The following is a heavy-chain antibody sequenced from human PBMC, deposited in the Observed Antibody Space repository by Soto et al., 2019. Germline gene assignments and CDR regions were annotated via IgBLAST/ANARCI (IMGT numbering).Heavy chain of an antibody. D-gene: IGHD6-19*01. V-gene: IGHV1-46*01. CDR3: ARGRIAVAGKSWFDP. CDR2: INPSSGNT. J-gene: IGHJ5*02. Sequence: GASVKVSCKASGYTFTSYYMNWVRQAPGQGLEWMGIINPSSGNTSYAQKFQGRVTMTRDTSTSTVYMELSSLRSEDTAVYYCARGRIAVAGKSWFDPWGQGTLVTVSS. CDR1: GYTFTSYY.